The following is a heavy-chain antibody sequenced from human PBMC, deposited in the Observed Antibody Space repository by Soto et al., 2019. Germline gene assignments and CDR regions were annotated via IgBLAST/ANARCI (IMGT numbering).Heavy chain of an antibody. Sequence: SVTKSLTWTVSDGYSIPHDWLLIRTPTGKGLEWVGYIYYGGTTSYNPSLQSRVTISLETSKSQLSLIMTCVTAADTAIYYCAKLRLYSDTRYGESWGRGTLVTVSS. J-gene: IGHJ5*02. D-gene: IGHD1-26*01. V-gene: IGHV4-59*11. CDR1: DGYSIPHD. CDR2: IYYGGTT. CDR3: AKLRLYSDTRYGES.